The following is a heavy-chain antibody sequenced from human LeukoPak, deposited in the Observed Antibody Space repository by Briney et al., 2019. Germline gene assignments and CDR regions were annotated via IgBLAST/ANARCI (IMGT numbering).Heavy chain of an antibody. J-gene: IGHJ6*02. CDR2: INSDGSST. CDR1: GFTFSSYW. Sequence: GGSLRLSCAASGFTFSSYWMHWVRQAPGKGLVWVSRINSDGSSTSYADSVKGRFTISRDNAKNTLYLQMNSLRAEDTAVYYCARDRVRITMIVVVNYGMDVWGQGTTVTVSS. V-gene: IGHV3-74*01. CDR3: ARDRVRITMIVVVNYGMDV. D-gene: IGHD3-22*01.